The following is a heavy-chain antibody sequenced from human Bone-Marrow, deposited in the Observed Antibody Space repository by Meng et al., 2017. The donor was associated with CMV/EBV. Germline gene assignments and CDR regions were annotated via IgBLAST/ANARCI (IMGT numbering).Heavy chain of an antibody. CDR2: IWYDGTTK. CDR1: EFSVSRYG. V-gene: IGHV3-33*01. D-gene: IGHD3-3*01. CDR3: ASGQYYDFWSGYQNLDY. J-gene: IGHJ4*02. Sequence: GESLKISCTGSEFSVSRYGVHWVRQAPGKGLEWVAFIWYDGTTKYYADSVKGRFTVSRDNAKNTVFLQMNSLRAEDTAVYYCASGQYYDFWSGYQNLDYWGQGTLVTVSS.